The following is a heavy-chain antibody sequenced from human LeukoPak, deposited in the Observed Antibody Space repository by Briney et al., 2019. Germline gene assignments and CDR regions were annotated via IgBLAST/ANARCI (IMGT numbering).Heavy chain of an antibody. CDR2: ISGSGGNT. CDR1: GFTFSSHG. CDR3: AKDDNYIRFLS. V-gene: IGHV3-23*01. J-gene: IGHJ5*02. D-gene: IGHD3-16*01. Sequence: GGSVRLSCAASGFTFSSHGINWVRQAPGQGLEWVSGISGSGGNTYYADSVKGRFTISRDNSKNTLYLQMNSLRAEDTAVYYCAKDDNYIRFLSWGQGTLVTVSS.